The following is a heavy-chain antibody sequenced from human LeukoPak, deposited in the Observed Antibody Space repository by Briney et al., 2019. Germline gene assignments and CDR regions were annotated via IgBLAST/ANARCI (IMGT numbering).Heavy chain of an antibody. CDR2: MNPNSGST. V-gene: IGHV1-8*02. Sequence: ASVKVSCKASGGTFSSYAISWVRQAPGQGLEWMGWMNPNSGSTGYSQKFQARVTMTRDTSINTAYMELSSLTSEDTAVYYCARCTGGGSCYGVRYWGQGTLVTVSS. J-gene: IGHJ4*02. CDR3: ARCTGGGSCYGVRY. D-gene: IGHD2-15*01. CDR1: GGTFSSYA.